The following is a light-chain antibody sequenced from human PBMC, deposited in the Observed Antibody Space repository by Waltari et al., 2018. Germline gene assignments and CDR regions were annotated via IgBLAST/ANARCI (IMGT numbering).Light chain of an antibody. CDR1: SSHSSYA. CDR3: QTWDTGFVV. V-gene: IGLV4-69*01. J-gene: IGLJ2*01. CDR2: VRSDGSH. Sequence: QLVLTQSPSASASLGASVTLTCTLRSSHSSYATSWHQQQSEKAPRYWMKVRSDGSHTKADGIPDRFSGSSSGSERYLTLSSLQPEDEADYYCQTWDTGFVVFGGGTKLTVL.